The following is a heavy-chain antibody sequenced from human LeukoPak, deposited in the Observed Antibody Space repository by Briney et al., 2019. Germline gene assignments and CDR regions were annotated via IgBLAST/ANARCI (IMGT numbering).Heavy chain of an antibody. D-gene: IGHD3-10*01. J-gene: IGHJ5*02. CDR1: GFTVSSNY. CDR2: IYAGGST. V-gene: IGHV3-53*01. Sequence: GKSLRLSCAASGFTVSSNYMSWVPQAPGKGLEWVSVIYAGGSTYYADSVKGRFTISRDNSKNTLYLQMNSLRAEDTAVYYCARVVRGVIHWFDPWGQGTLVTVSS. CDR3: ARVVRGVIHWFDP.